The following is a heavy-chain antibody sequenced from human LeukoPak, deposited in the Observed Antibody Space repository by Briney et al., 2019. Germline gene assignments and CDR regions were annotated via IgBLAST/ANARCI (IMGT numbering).Heavy chain of an antibody. CDR1: GFTVSSNY. V-gene: IGHV3-66*04. J-gene: IGHJ3*02. CDR2: IYSGGST. Sequence: GGSLRLSCAASGFTVSSNYMSWVRQAPGKGLEWVSVIYSGGSTYYADSVKGRFTISRDNSKNTLYLQMNSLRAEDTAVYYCARLPYDFWREGRAAFDIWGQGTMVTVSS. D-gene: IGHD3-3*01. CDR3: ARLPYDFWREGRAAFDI.